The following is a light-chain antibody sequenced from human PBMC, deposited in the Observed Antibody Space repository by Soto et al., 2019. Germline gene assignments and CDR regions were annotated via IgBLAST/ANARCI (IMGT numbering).Light chain of an antibody. J-gene: IGLJ3*02. CDR2: DVS. V-gene: IGLV2-14*03. CDR1: SSDVGAYNY. CDR3: SSWGSASAPVL. Sequence: QSVLTQPASVSGSPGHSITISCAGTSSDVGAYNYVSWYQHHPGKAPKLMIYDVSHRPSGVSDRFSGSKSGNTASLTISGLQSEDEADYYCSSWGSASAPVLFGGGTKLTVL.